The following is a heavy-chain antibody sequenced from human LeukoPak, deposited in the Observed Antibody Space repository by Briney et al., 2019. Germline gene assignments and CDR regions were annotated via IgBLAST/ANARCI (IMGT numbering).Heavy chain of an antibody. J-gene: IGHJ4*02. CDR2: ISAYNGNT. D-gene: IGHD3-10*01. CDR3: AGDRVYYGSGSYSSFDY. V-gene: IGHV1-18*04. CDR1: GYTFTSYG. Sequence: ASVKVSCKASGYTFTSYGISWVRQAPGQGLEWMGWISAYNGNTNYAQKLQGRVTMTTDTSTSTAYMELRSLRSDDTAVYYCAGDRVYYGSGSYSSFDYWGQGTLVTVSS.